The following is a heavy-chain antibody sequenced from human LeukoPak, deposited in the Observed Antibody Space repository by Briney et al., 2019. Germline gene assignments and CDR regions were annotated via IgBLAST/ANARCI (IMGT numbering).Heavy chain of an antibody. CDR3: ARDEGYSRVLLGGPDHFDY. D-gene: IGHD2/OR15-2a*01. J-gene: IGHJ4*02. CDR2: INPNSGGT. Sequence: VASVKVSCKASGYTFTGYYMHWVRQAPGQGLEWMGWINPNSGGTNYAQKFQGRVTMTRDTSISTAYMELSRLRSDDTAVYYCARDEGYSRVLLGGPDHFDYWGQGTLVTVSS. V-gene: IGHV1-2*02. CDR1: GYTFTGYY.